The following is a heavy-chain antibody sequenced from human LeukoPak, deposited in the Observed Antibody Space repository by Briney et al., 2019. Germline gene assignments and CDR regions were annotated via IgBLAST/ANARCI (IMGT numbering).Heavy chain of an antibody. J-gene: IGHJ4*02. CDR1: GFTSSSYA. V-gene: IGHV3-23*01. D-gene: IGHD6-13*01. CDR2: ISGSRGST. Sequence: GGSLRLSCAASGFTSSSYAMSWVRQAPGKALEWVSAISGSRGSTYYADSVKGRYTISRDNSKNTLYLQMNSLRAEDTAVYYCAKDLRGITAGLDYWGQGTLVTVSS. CDR3: AKDLRGITAGLDY.